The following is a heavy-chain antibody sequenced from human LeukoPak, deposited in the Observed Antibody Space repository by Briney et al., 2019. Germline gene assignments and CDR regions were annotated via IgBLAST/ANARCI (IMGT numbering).Heavy chain of an antibody. V-gene: IGHV4-39*01. CDR2: IYYSGST. CDR3: ARSTIAVAGTGVFDI. CDR1: GGSISSSTYY. J-gene: IGHJ3*02. D-gene: IGHD6-19*01. Sequence: SETLSLTCTVSGGSISSSTYYWCWIRQPPGKGLEWIGSIYYSGSTYYNPSLKSRVTISVDTSKNQFSLKLSSVIAADSAVYYCARSTIAVAGTGVFDIWGQGTMVTVSS.